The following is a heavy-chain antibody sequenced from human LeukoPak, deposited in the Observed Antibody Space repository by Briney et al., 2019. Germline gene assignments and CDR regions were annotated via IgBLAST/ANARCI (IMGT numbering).Heavy chain of an antibody. CDR2: ISANNGDT. V-gene: IGHV1-18*01. Sequence: ASVKVACKTSGYTFFSYGITWVRQAPGQGLEWMGWISANNGDTKYAPKFQGRVTMTTESNTRTAYLDVRSLRSDDTAVYYCARWGPLSSSGDYWGQGTLVTVSS. CDR3: ARWGPLSSSGDY. CDR1: GYTFFSYG. J-gene: IGHJ4*02. D-gene: IGHD6-19*01.